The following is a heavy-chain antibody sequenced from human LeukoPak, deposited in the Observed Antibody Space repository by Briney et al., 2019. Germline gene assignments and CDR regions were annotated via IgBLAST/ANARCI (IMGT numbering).Heavy chain of an antibody. CDR3: TTEYTIYGDYANDY. CDR2: IKSKTDGGTT. V-gene: IGHV3-15*01. D-gene: IGHD4-17*01. CDR1: GFTFSSYW. J-gene: IGHJ4*02. Sequence: GGSLRLSCAASGFTFSSYWMSWVRQAPGKGLEWVGHIKSKTDGGTTDYAAPVKGRFTISRDDSKNTLYLQMSSLKTEDTAVYYCTTEYTIYGDYANDYWGQGTLVTVSS.